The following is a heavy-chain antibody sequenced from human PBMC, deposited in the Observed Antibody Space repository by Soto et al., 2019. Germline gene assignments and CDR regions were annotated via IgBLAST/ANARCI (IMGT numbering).Heavy chain of an antibody. CDR2: IWYDGSNK. CDR3: ARDKGAFDI. V-gene: IGHV3-33*01. CDR1: GFTFSSYG. Sequence: PRLSCAASGFTFSSYGMHWVRQAPGKGLEWVAVIWYDGSNKYYADSVKGRFTISRDNSKNTLYLQMTSLRAEDTAVYYCARDKGAFDIWGQGTMVTVSS. J-gene: IGHJ3*02.